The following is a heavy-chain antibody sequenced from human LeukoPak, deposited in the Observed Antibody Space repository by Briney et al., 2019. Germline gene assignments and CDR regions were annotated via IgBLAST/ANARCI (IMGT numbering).Heavy chain of an antibody. CDR2: ISSSGSTI. D-gene: IGHD6-19*01. CDR1: GFTFSSYE. CDR3: ARDSAVAGRDY. J-gene: IGHJ4*02. Sequence: GGSLRLSCAASGFTFSSYEMNWVRQAPGKGLEWVSYISSSGSTIYYADSVKGRFTISRDNAKNSLYLQMNSLRVEDTAVYYCARDSAVAGRDYWGQGTLVTVSS. V-gene: IGHV3-48*03.